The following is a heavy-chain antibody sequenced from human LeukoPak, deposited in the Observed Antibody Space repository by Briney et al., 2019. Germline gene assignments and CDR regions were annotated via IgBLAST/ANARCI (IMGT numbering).Heavy chain of an antibody. J-gene: IGHJ5*02. D-gene: IGHD4-17*01. V-gene: IGHV4-39*07. CDR3: ARDPTTVTTVDP. CDR2: IYYSGST. CDR1: GGSISSSSYY. Sequence: PSETLSLTCTVSGGSISSSSYYWGWIRQPPGKGLEWIGSIYYSGSTYYNPSLKSRVTISVDTSKNQFSLKLSSVTAADTAVYYCARDPTTVTTVDPWGQGTLVTVSS.